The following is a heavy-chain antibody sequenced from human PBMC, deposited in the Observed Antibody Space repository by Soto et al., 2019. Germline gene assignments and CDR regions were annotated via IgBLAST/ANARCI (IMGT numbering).Heavy chain of an antibody. J-gene: IGHJ6*02. V-gene: IGHV3-33*01. CDR2: IWYDGSNK. CDR3: ARAPLYSSSYYYYYYGMDV. CDR1: GFTFSSYG. Sequence: GGSLRLSCAASGFTFSSYGMHRVRQAPGKGLEWVAVIWYDGSNKYYADSVKGRFTISRDNSKNTLYLQMNSLRAEDTAVYYCARAPLYSSSYYYYYYGMDVWGQGTTVTVSS. D-gene: IGHD6-6*01.